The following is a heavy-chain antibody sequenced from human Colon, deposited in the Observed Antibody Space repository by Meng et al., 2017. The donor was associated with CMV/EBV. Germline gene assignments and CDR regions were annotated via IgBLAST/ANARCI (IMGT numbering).Heavy chain of an antibody. Sequence: PGYTSTGYYRYWVRQAPGQGLEWVGWINPDSGGTKYAQNFQGRVTMTRDTSINTACMDLSRLTSDDTAVYYCARGGTVFGTGGWFDPWGQGTLVTVSS. V-gene: IGHV1-2*02. D-gene: IGHD3-3*01. J-gene: IGHJ5*02. CDR2: INPDSGGT. CDR1: GYTSTGYY. CDR3: ARGGTVFGTGGWFDP.